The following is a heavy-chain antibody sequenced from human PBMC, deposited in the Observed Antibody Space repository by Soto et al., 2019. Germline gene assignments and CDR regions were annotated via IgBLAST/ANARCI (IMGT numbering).Heavy chain of an antibody. CDR3: ASSYGTSWYGDY. V-gene: IGHV1-69*06. D-gene: IGHD6-13*01. CDR2: FIPMSGTP. J-gene: IGHJ4*02. CDR1: GGDFRNYA. Sequence: QVQLVQSGSEVKRPGSSVKVSCKASGGDFRNYALTWVRQAPGQGLEWMGGFIPMSGTPKYAQKFQGRVTITADTSTTTAYMELTSLSDDDTAVYYCASSYGTSWYGDYWGQGTLVTVS.